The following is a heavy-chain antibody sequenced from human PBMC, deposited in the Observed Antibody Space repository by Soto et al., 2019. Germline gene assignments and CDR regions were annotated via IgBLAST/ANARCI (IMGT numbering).Heavy chain of an antibody. D-gene: IGHD6-13*01. V-gene: IGHV4-39*02. Sequence: QLQLQESGPGLVKPSETLSLTCTVSGGSISSSSYYWGWIRQPPGKGLEWIGSIYYSGSTYYNPSLKSRVTISVDTSKNQFSLKLSSVTAADTAVYYCAGDKQQLVLGPKRTYYYYYMDVWGKGTTVTVSS. CDR2: IYYSGST. CDR3: AGDKQQLVLGPKRTYYYYYMDV. J-gene: IGHJ6*03. CDR1: GGSISSSSYY.